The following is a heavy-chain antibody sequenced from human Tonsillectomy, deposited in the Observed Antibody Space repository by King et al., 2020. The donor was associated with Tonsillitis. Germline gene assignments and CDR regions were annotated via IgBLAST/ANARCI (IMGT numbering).Heavy chain of an antibody. CDR3: ARLVTAMRTYYYYYGMDV. Sequence: QLQESGPGLVKPSETLSLTCTGSGCSISSSSYYWGWIRQPPGKGLEWIGSIYYSGSTYYNPSLKSRVTISVDTSKNQFSLKLSSVTAADTAVYYCARLVTAMRTYYYYYGMDVWGQGTTVTVSS. J-gene: IGHJ6*02. CDR2: IYYSGST. D-gene: IGHD2-21*02. CDR1: GCSISSSSYY. V-gene: IGHV4-39*01.